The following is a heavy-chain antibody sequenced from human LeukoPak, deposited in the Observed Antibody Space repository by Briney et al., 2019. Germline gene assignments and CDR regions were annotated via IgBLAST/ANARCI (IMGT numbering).Heavy chain of an antibody. Sequence: GGSLRLSCAASGFTFSSYEMNWVRQAPGKGLEWVSYISSSGSTIYYADSVKGRLTISRDNAKNSLYLQMNSLRAEDTAVYYCARDTAMVAKHFDYWGQGTLVTVSS. CDR2: ISSSGSTI. CDR1: GFTFSSYE. CDR3: ARDTAMVAKHFDY. V-gene: IGHV3-48*03. J-gene: IGHJ4*02. D-gene: IGHD5-18*01.